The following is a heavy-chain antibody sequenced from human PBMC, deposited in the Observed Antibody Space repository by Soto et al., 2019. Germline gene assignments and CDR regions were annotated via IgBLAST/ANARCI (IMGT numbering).Heavy chain of an antibody. CDR2: INPNSGGT. V-gene: IGHV1-2*04. J-gene: IGHJ6*03. CDR1: GYTFTGYY. Sequence: GASVKVSCKASGYTFTGYYMHWVRQAPGQGLEWMGWINPNSGGTNYAQKFQGWVTMTRDTSISTAYMELSRLRSDDTAVYYCARDKFFRGLNCSGGSCSQYYYYYMDVWGKGTTVTVSS. D-gene: IGHD2-15*01. CDR3: ARDKFFRGLNCSGGSCSQYYYYYMDV.